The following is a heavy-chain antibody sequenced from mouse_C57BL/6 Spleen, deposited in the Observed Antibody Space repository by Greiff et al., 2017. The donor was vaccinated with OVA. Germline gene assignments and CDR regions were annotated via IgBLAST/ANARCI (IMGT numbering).Heavy chain of an antibody. V-gene: IGHV1-81*01. CDR2: IYPRSGNT. Sequence: QVQLKQSGAELARPGASVKLSCKASGYTFTSYGISWVKQRTGQGLEWIGEIYPRSGNTYYNEKFKGKATLTADKSSSTAYMELRSLTSEDSAVYFCATIITTVVAHYYAMDYWGQGTSVTVSS. CDR3: ATIITTVVAHYYAMDY. D-gene: IGHD1-1*01. CDR1: GYTFTSYG. J-gene: IGHJ4*01.